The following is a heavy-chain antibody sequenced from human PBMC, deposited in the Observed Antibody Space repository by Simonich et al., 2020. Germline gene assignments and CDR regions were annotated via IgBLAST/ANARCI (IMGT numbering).Heavy chain of an antibody. CDR2: IYYSGST. CDR3: ARHDRWLQFYFDY. CDR1: GGSISSYY. J-gene: IGHJ4*02. Sequence: QVQLQESGPGLVKPSETLSLTCTVSGGSISSYYWSWIRQPPGKGLGWIGYIYYSGSTDYNPSLKRRVTISVDTSKNQFSLKLSSVTAADTAVYYCARHDRWLQFYFDYWGQGTLVTVSS. D-gene: IGHD5-12*01. V-gene: IGHV4-59*08.